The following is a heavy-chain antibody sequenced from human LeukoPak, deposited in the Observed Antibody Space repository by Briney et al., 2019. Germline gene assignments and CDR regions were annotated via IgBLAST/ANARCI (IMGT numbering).Heavy chain of an antibody. Sequence: SVKVSCKASGGTFSSYTISWVRQAPGQGLEWMGRIIPILGIANYAQKFQGRVTITADKSTSTAYMELSSLRAEDTAVYYCARGVGVSYYGSGSYYLDAFDIWGQGTMVTVSS. CDR1: GGTFSSYT. CDR3: ARGVGVSYYGSGSYYLDAFDI. D-gene: IGHD3-10*01. V-gene: IGHV1-69*02. CDR2: IIPILGIA. J-gene: IGHJ3*02.